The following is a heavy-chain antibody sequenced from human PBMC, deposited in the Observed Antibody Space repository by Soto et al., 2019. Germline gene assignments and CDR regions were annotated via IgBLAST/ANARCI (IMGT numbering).Heavy chain of an antibody. D-gene: IGHD2-2*01. V-gene: IGHV3-23*01. Sequence: EVQLLESGGGLVQPGGSLRLSCAASGFTFSSYAMSWVRQAPGKGLEWVSSITYDGTQTFHADSVKGRFTISRDNSSNTLYLQMNSLRAEDTALYYCAKRPLYFSWTSCLEDCGQGTLVTVSS. J-gene: IGHJ4*02. CDR1: GFTFSSYA. CDR2: ITYDGTQT. CDR3: AKRPLYFSWTSCLED.